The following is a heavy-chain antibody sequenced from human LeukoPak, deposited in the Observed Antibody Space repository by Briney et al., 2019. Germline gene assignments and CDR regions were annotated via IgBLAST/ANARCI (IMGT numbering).Heavy chain of an antibody. CDR2: IYTSGST. V-gene: IGHV4-61*02. CDR1: GGSISSGSYY. Sequence: SETLSLTCTVSGGSISSGSYYWSWIRQPAGKGLEWIGRIYTSGSTNYNPSLKSRVTISVDTSKNQFSLKLSSVTAADTAVYYCARGFRPYDAMVRGVTRNWFDPWGQGTLVTVSS. CDR3: ARGFRPYDAMVRGVTRNWFDP. D-gene: IGHD3-10*01. J-gene: IGHJ5*02.